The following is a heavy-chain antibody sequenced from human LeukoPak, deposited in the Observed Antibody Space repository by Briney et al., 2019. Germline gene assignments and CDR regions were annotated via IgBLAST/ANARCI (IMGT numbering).Heavy chain of an antibody. V-gene: IGHV4-34*01. CDR1: GFTFSIYG. Sequence: KTGGSLRLSCAASGFTFSIYGMGWIRQPPGQGLEWIGEINHSGSTNYNPSLKSRVTISVDTSKNQFSLKLSSVTAADAAVYYCARPRGSYGGTPYRWFDPWGQGTLVTVSS. J-gene: IGHJ5*02. CDR2: INHSGST. CDR3: ARPRGSYGGTPYRWFDP. D-gene: IGHD4-23*01.